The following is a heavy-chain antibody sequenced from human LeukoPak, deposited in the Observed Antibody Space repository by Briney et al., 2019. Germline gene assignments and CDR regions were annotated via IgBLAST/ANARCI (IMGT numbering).Heavy chain of an antibody. V-gene: IGHV3-64*01. CDR2: ISGNGGST. J-gene: IGHJ6*03. D-gene: IGHD3-10*01. Sequence: QPGGSLRLSCAASGFTFSSYAMHWVRQAPGKGLEYVSAISGNGGSTYYANSVKGRFTISRDNSKNTLYLQMGSLRAEDMAVYYCAREGRFRAYYYYYMDVWGKGTTVTVSS. CDR3: AREGRFRAYYYYYMDV. CDR1: GFTFSSYA.